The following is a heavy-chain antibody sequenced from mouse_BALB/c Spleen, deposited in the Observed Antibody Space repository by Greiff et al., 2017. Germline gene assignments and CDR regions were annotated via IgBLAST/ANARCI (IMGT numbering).Heavy chain of an antibody. Sequence: VQLKESGGGLVQPGGSRKLSCAASGFTFSSFGMHWVRQAPEKGLEWVAYISSGSSTIYYADTVKGRFTISRDNPKNTLFLQMTSLRSEDTAMYYCARSDWDMDYWGQGTSVTVSS. CDR2: ISSGSSTI. D-gene: IGHD4-1*01. CDR1: GFTFSSFG. V-gene: IGHV5-17*02. CDR3: ARSDWDMDY. J-gene: IGHJ4*01.